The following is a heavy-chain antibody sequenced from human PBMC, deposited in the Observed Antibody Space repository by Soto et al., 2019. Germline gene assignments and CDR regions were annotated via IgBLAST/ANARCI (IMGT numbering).Heavy chain of an antibody. V-gene: IGHV3-48*02. J-gene: IGHJ4*02. Sequence: GGSLILSCAASGFTFSSYTMSWVRQAPGKGLVWLSYIYSSGSPTYYADSVKGRFTISRDNDKGILYLQMSSLRDEDTAVYFCARGGALRRTPMDNWGQGILVTVAS. CDR2: IYSSGSPT. CDR3: ARGGALRRTPMDN. D-gene: IGHD4-17*01. CDR1: GFTFSSYT.